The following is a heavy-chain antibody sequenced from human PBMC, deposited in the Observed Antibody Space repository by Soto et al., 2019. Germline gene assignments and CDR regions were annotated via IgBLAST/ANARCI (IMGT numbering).Heavy chain of an antibody. V-gene: IGHV1-18*04. D-gene: IGHD3-10*01. CDR1: GYTFTSYG. CDR3: ARGEVLLWFGELGSLFDY. Sequence: GASVKVSCKASGYTFTSYGISWVRQAPGQGLEWMGWISAYNGNTNYAQKLQGRVTMTTDTSTSTAYMELRSLRSEDTAVYYCARGEVLLWFGELGSLFDYWGQGTLVTVSS. J-gene: IGHJ4*02. CDR2: ISAYNGNT.